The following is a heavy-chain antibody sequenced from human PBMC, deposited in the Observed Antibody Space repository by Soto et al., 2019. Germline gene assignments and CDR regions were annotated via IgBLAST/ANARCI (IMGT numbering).Heavy chain of an antibody. D-gene: IGHD3-3*01. CDR1: GFTFSDYY. J-gene: IGHJ4*02. V-gene: IGHV3-11*06. CDR2: ISTSSIYT. Sequence: GGSLRLSCAASGFTFSDYYISWIRQAPWKGLEWVSYISTSSIYTNYADSVKGRFTISRDNAKNSLYLQMNSLRAEDTAVYYCARALAADFWSGYVWNNFDYFGQGTLVTFCS. CDR3: ARALAADFWSGYVWNNFDY.